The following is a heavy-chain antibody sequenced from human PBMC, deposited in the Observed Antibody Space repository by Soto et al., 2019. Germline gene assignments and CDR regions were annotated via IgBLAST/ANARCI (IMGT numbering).Heavy chain of an antibody. Sequence: SVNVSCKASGGTFSSYAISWVRQAPGQGLEWMGGIIPIFGTANYAQKFQGRATITADESTSTAYMELSSLRSEDTAVYYCAMNNNWNHYYYYYYGRDVWGQGTTVSVS. CDR1: GGTFSSYA. V-gene: IGHV1-69*13. D-gene: IGHD1-20*01. CDR3: AMNNNWNHYYYYYYGRDV. CDR2: IIPIFGTA. J-gene: IGHJ6*02.